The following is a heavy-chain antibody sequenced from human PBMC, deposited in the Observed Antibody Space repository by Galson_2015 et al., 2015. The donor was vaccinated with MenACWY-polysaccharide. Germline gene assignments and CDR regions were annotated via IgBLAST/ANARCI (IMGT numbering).Heavy chain of an antibody. J-gene: IGHJ6*02. Sequence: SETLSLTCTVSGGSISSYYWSWIRQPAGKGLEWIGRIYTSGSTNYNPSLKSRVTMSVDTSKNQFSLKLSSVTAADTAVYYCARELYYYDSSGYRENSYGMDVWGQGTTVTVSS. D-gene: IGHD3-22*01. CDR1: GGSISSYY. CDR3: ARELYYYDSSGYRENSYGMDV. CDR2: IYTSGST. V-gene: IGHV4-4*07.